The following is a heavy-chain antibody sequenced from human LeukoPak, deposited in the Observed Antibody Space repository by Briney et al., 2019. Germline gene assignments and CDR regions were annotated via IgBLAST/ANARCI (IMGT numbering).Heavy chain of an antibody. J-gene: IGHJ3*02. CDR2: INPNSGGT. Sequence: ASVKVSCKASGYTFTGYYMHWVRQAPGQGLEWMGWINPNSGGTNYAQKFQGRVTMTRDTSISTAYMELSRLRSDDTAVYYCARDENYYDSSGYTYAFDIWGQGTMVTVSS. V-gene: IGHV1-2*02. D-gene: IGHD3-22*01. CDR1: GYTFTGYY. CDR3: ARDENYYDSSGYTYAFDI.